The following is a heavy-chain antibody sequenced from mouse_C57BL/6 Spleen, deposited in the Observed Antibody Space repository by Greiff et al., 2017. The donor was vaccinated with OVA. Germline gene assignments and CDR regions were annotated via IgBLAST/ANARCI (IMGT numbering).Heavy chain of an antibody. CDR3: ASTGTGVDY. CDR1: GYAFSSSW. Sequence: VQGVESGPELVKPGASVKISCKASGYAFSSSWMNWVKQRPGKGLEWIGRIYPGDGDTNYNGKFKGKATLTADKSSSTAYMQLSSLTSEDSAVYFCASTGTGVDYWGQGTTLTVSS. D-gene: IGHD4-1*02. CDR2: IYPGDGDT. V-gene: IGHV1-82*01. J-gene: IGHJ2*01.